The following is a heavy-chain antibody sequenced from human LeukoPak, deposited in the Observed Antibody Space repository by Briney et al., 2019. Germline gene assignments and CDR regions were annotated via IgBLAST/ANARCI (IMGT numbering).Heavy chain of an antibody. D-gene: IGHD3-10*01. CDR1: GFTFSSYG. CDR2: ISYDGSNK. CDR3: AKEIWFAVLNYYGMDV. J-gene: IGHJ6*02. V-gene: IGHV3-30*18. Sequence: GGSLRLSCAASGFTFSSYGMHWVRQAPGKGLEWVAGISYDGSNKYYADSVKGRFTISRDNSKNTLYLQMNSLRAEDTAVYYCAKEIWFAVLNYYGMDVWGQVTTVTVSS.